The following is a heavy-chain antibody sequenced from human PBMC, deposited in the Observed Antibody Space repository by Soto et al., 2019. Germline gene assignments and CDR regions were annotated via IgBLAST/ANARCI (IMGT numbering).Heavy chain of an antibody. Sequence: EVQLLESGGGLVQPGGSLRLSCAASGFTFSSYAMRWVRQAPVKGLEWVSAISGSGDSTYYADSVKGRFTITRDNSQNSLYLQMNSRRAEDTAVYYCARRGSGSYYDYWGQGTLVTVSS. CDR1: GFTFSSYA. CDR2: ISGSGDST. J-gene: IGHJ4*02. D-gene: IGHD1-26*01. CDR3: ARRGSGSYYDY. V-gene: IGHV3-23*01.